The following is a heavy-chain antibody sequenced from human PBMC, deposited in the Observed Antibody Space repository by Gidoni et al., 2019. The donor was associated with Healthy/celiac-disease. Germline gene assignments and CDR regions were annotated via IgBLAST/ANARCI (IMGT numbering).Heavy chain of an antibody. Sequence: QVQLVESGGGVVQPGRSLSLSCAASGFTFSSYGMHWVRQAPGKGLEWVAVISYDGSNKYYADSVKGRFTISRDNSKNTLYLQMNSLRAEDTAVYYCAKGTAYYYDSSGYYYPENIWGQGTMVTVSS. J-gene: IGHJ3*02. CDR1: GFTFSSYG. D-gene: IGHD3-22*01. CDR3: AKGTAYYYDSSGYYYPENI. CDR2: ISYDGSNK. V-gene: IGHV3-30*18.